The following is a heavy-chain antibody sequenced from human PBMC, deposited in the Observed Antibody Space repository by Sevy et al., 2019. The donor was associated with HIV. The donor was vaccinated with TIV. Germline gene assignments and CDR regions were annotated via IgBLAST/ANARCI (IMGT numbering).Heavy chain of an antibody. Sequence: GGSLRLSCAASGFTFDDYAMHWVRQAPGKGLEWVSGISWNSGSIGYADTVKGRFTISRNNAKNSLYLQMNNVRDEDTALYYCAKAMGYYDSSGYHHYYYYGMDVWGQGTTVTVSS. CDR3: AKAMGYYDSSGYHHYYYYGMDV. CDR1: GFTFDDYA. V-gene: IGHV3-9*01. D-gene: IGHD3-22*01. J-gene: IGHJ6*02. CDR2: ISWNSGSI.